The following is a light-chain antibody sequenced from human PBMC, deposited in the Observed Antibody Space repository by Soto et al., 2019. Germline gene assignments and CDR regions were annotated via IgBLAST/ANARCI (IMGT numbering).Light chain of an antibody. CDR1: QSVSDR. Sequence: EIVMTQSPYALSVYPRERATLSCRASQSVSDRVVWYQQKSGQAPSLLIYAASTRAAGVPARFSGSGSGTEFTLTISCLQSEDFGIYYCQQYTYWPPTFAHGTKVDIK. CDR3: QQYTYWPPT. CDR2: AAS. J-gene: IGKJ1*01. V-gene: IGKV3-15*01.